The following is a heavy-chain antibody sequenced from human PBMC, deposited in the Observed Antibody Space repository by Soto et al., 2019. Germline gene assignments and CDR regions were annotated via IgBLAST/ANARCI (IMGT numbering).Heavy chain of an antibody. CDR1: GGSFSGYY. CDR3: ARGTIFGVVYGMDV. D-gene: IGHD3-3*01. Sequence: SETLSLTCAVYGGSFSGYYWSWIRQPPGKGLEWIGEINHSGSTNYNPSLKSRVTISVDTSKNQFSLKLSSVTAADTAVYYCARGTIFGVVYGMDVWGQGTTVTV. J-gene: IGHJ6*02. CDR2: INHSGST. V-gene: IGHV4-34*01.